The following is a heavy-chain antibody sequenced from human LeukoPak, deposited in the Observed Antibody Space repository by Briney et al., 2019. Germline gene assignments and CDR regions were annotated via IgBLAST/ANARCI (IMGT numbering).Heavy chain of an antibody. CDR2: IYSGGST. J-gene: IGHJ4*02. V-gene: IGHV3-53*01. D-gene: IGHD1-26*01. CDR1: GFTVSSNY. CDR3: ARDSVGANFDY. Sequence: GGSLRLSCAASGFTVSSNYMSWVRQAPGKGLEWVSVIYSGGSTYYADSVKGRFTISRDNSKNTLYLQMNSLRAEDTAVYYCARDSVGANFDYWGQGTLVTVSS.